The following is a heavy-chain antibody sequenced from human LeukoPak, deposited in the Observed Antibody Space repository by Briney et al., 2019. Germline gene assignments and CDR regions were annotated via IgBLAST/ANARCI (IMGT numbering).Heavy chain of an antibody. CDR2: INAYNGDT. J-gene: IGHJ4*02. CDR1: GYTFTSHG. V-gene: IGHV1-18*01. D-gene: IGHD6-6*01. CDR3: ARDLRSSSVYYFDY. Sequence: ASVKVSCKASGYTFTSHGISWVRQAPGRGLEWMAWINAYNGDTNFAQKLQGRVTVTTDTSTSTAYMELRSLRSDDTAVYYCARDLRSSSVYYFDYWGQGTLVTVSS.